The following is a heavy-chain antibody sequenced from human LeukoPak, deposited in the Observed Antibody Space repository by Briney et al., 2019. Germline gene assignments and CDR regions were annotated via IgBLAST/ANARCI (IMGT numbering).Heavy chain of an antibody. J-gene: IGHJ4*02. V-gene: IGHV3-13*01. Sequence: GGSLRLSCAASGFTFSSYDMHWVRQATGKGLEWVSAIGTAGDTYYPGSVKGRFTISRENAKNSLYPQMNSLRAEDTAVYYCARAPTYDFWSGSAYYFDYWGQGTLVTVSS. CDR1: GFTFSSYD. CDR3: ARAPTYDFWSGSAYYFDY. D-gene: IGHD3-3*01. CDR2: IGTAGDT.